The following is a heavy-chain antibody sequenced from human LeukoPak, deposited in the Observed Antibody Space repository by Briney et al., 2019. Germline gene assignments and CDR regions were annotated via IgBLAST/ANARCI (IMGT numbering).Heavy chain of an antibody. CDR1: GGTFSSYA. V-gene: IGHV1-69*13. J-gene: IGHJ4*02. D-gene: IGHD6-19*01. CDR3: AREPGIAVAGTFDY. CDR2: IIPIFGTA. Sequence: ASVKVSCKASGGTFSSYAINWVRQAPGQGLEWMGGIIPIFGTANYAQKFQGRVTITADESTSTAYMELSSLRSEDTAVYYCAREPGIAVAGTFDYWGQGTLVTVSS.